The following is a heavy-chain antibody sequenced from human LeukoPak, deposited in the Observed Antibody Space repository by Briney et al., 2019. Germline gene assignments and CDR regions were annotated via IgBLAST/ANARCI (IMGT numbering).Heavy chain of an antibody. CDR2: ISGSGDST. J-gene: IGHJ3*02. D-gene: IGHD2-21*01. V-gene: IGHV3-23*01. Sequence: GGSLRLSCAASGFTFSSYAMSWVRQAPGKGLEWVSAISGSGDSTYYADSVKGRFIISRDNSKDTLYLRMSSLRAEDTAVYYCAKKSGSDYSYDAFDIWGQGTMVTVSS. CDR3: AKKSGSDYSYDAFDI. CDR1: GFTFSSYA.